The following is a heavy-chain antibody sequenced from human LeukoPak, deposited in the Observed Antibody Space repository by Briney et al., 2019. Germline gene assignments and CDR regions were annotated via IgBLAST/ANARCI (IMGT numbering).Heavy chain of an antibody. D-gene: IGHD3-3*01. CDR3: ARVHRITIFGVVIGGYPLFDY. Sequence: SETRSLTCTVSGGSISSGGYYWSWIRQHPGKGLEWIGYIYYSGSTYYNPSLKSRVTISVDTSKNQFSLKLSSVTAADTAVYYCARVHRITIFGVVIGGYPLFDYWGQGTLVTVSS. CDR2: IYYSGST. J-gene: IGHJ4*02. CDR1: GGSISSGGYY. V-gene: IGHV4-31*03.